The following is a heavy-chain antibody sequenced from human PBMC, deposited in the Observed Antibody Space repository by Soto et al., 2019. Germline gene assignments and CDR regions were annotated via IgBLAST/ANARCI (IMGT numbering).Heavy chain of an antibody. V-gene: IGHV4-59*01. D-gene: IGHD4-17*01. CDR1: GGSISSYY. CDR2: IFYSGST. J-gene: IGHJ3*02. CDR3: ARRYGSAFDI. Sequence: QVQLQESGPGLVKPSETLSLTCTVSGGSISSYYWSWIRQPPGKGLEWIGYIFYSGSTNYNPSLKSRVTISVDTSKTQFSLKLSSVTAADTAGYYCARRYGSAFDIWGHGTMVTVSS.